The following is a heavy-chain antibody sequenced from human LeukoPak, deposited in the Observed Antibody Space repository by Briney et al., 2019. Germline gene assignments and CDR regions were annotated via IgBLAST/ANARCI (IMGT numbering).Heavy chain of an antibody. D-gene: IGHD3-3*01. Sequence: SVKVSCKASGGTFSSYAISWVRQAPGQGLEWMGGIIPIFGTANYAQKFQGRVTITADESTSTAYMELSSLGAEDTAVYYCARDRAYYDFWSGSKDAFDIWGQGTRVSVSS. CDR1: GGTFSSYA. J-gene: IGHJ3*02. CDR3: ARDRAYYDFWSGSKDAFDI. V-gene: IGHV1-69*01. CDR2: IIPIFGTA.